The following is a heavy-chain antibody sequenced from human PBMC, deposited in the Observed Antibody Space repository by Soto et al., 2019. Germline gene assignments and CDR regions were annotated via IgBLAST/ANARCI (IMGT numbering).Heavy chain of an antibody. J-gene: IGHJ4*02. CDR3: VVAAQPYYFDY. D-gene: IGHD2-15*01. CDR2: ISAYNGNT. V-gene: IGHV1-18*01. CDR1: GYTFTSYG. Sequence: GASVKVSCKASGYTFTSYGISWVRQAPGQGLEWMGWISAYNGNTNYAQRLQGRVTMTTDTSTSTAYMELRSLRSDDTAVYYCVVAAQPYYFDYWGQGTLVTVSS.